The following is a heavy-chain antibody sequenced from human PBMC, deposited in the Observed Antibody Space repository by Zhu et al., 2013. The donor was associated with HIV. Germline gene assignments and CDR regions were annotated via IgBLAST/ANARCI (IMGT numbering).Heavy chain of an antibody. CDR3: AREVGATAFDI. CDR1: GYTFTGYY. V-gene: IGHV1-2*02. D-gene: IGHD1-26*01. J-gene: IGHJ3*02. CDR2: INPNTGVT. Sequence: QVHLVQSGAEVKKPGASVKVSCKTSGYTFTGYYLNWVRQAPGQGLEWMGWINPNTGVTKSAQNFQGRITMTRDTSIKTAYLGLTRLRSDDTAIYYCAREVGATAFDIWGQGTMVTV.